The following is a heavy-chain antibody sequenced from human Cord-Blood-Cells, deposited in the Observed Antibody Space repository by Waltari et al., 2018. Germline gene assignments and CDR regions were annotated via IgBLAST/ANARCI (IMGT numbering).Heavy chain of an antibody. Sequence: EVQLVESGGGLIQPGGSLRLSCAASGFTVSSNYMSWVRLGPGKGLEWVSVIYSGGSTYYADSVKGRFTISRDNSKNTLYLQMNSLRAEDTAVYYCARDGGLAGYWYFDLWGRGTLVTVSS. CDR2: IYSGGST. CDR3: ARDGGLAGYWYFDL. V-gene: IGHV3-53*01. CDR1: GFTVSSNY. D-gene: IGHD3-16*01. J-gene: IGHJ2*01.